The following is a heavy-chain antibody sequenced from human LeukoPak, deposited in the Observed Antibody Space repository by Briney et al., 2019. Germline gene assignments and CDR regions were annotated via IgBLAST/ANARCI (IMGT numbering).Heavy chain of an antibody. CDR1: GGSISSSSYY. D-gene: IGHD3-16*01. CDR2: IYYSGST. CDR3: ARHARNYDTRPWVDY. V-gene: IGHV4-39*01. Sequence: TSETLSLTCTVPGGSISSSSYYWGWIRQPPGKGLEWIGSIYYSGSTYYNPSLKSRVTISVDSSKNQFSLKLSSVTAADTAVYYCARHARNYDTRPWVDYWGQGTLVTVSS. J-gene: IGHJ4*02.